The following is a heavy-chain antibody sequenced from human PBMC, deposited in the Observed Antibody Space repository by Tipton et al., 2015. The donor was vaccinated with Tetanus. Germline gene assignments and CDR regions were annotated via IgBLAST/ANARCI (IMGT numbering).Heavy chain of an antibody. D-gene: IGHD1-1*01. CDR3: ARAPDNSPGKYYFDF. CDR2: TYHTGGT. J-gene: IGHJ4*02. CDR1: GVSIRNGGYS. Sequence: TLSLTCAVSGVSIRNGGYSWSWIRQPPGKGLEWIGYTYHTGGTYYNPPLKSRVTISVDRSNNQYSLELTSVTAADTAVYYCARAPDNSPGKYYFDFWGQGTLVTVSS. V-gene: IGHV4-30-2*01.